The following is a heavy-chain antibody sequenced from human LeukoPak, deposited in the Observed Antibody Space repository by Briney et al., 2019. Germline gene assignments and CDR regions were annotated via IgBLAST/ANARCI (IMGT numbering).Heavy chain of an antibody. J-gene: IGHJ4*02. D-gene: IGHD1-26*01. CDR3: AKASTFSGSPVDY. Sequence: GGSLRLSCAASGFTFSSYAMSWVRQVPGKGLEWFSAISGSGGSTYYADSVKGRFTISRDNSKNTLSLQMNGLRADDTAVYYCAKASTFSGSPVDYWGQGTLVTVSS. CDR2: ISGSGGST. CDR1: GFTFSSYA. V-gene: IGHV3-23*01.